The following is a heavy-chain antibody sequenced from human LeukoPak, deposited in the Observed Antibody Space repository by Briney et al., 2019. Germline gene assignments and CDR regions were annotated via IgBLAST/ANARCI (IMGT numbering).Heavy chain of an antibody. CDR3: AREWEDYDSSGYYYFDY. Sequence: GGSLRLSCAASGFTFSDHHMDWVRQAPGKGLEWVGRTRNKANSYTTEYAAPVKGRFTISRDNSKNSLYLQMNSLKTEDTAVYYCAREWEDYDSSGYYYFDYWGRGTLVTVSS. V-gene: IGHV3-72*01. D-gene: IGHD3-22*01. CDR1: GFTFSDHH. CDR2: TRNKANSYTT. J-gene: IGHJ4*02.